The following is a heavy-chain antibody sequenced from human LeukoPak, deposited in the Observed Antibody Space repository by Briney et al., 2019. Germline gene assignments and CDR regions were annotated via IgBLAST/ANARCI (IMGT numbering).Heavy chain of an antibody. CDR3: ASAAPVTTPGMDY. Sequence: GGSLRLSCAATGFTFSSYSMNWVRQAPGKGLEWVSYISSSSSTIYYADSVKGRFTISRDNAKNSLYLQMNSLRDEDTAVYYCASAAPVTTPGMDYWGQGTLVTVSS. CDR2: ISSSSSTI. CDR1: GFTFSSYS. D-gene: IGHD4-17*01. V-gene: IGHV3-48*02. J-gene: IGHJ4*02.